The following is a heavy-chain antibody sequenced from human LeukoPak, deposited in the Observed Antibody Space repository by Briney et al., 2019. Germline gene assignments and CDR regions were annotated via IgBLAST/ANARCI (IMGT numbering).Heavy chain of an antibody. Sequence: PGGSLRLSCAASGFTFSSYGMHWVRQAPGKGLEWVAVISYDGSNKYYADSVKGRFTISRDNPKNTLYLQMNSLRAEDTAVYYCAKDGLAAALDYWGQGTLVTVSS. CDR1: GFTFSSYG. J-gene: IGHJ4*02. CDR3: AKDGLAAALDY. CDR2: ISYDGSNK. D-gene: IGHD6-13*01. V-gene: IGHV3-30*18.